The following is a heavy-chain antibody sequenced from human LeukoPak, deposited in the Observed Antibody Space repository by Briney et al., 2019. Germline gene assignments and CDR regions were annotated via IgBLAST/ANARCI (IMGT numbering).Heavy chain of an antibody. CDR1: GFTFCSYW. V-gene: IGHV3-74*01. CDR2: INSEGSSI. Sequence: QPGGSLRLSCAASGFTFCSYWMHCVRQAPGKGVMWVSRINSEGSSISYADSVKGRFTISRDNAKNTLYLQMSSLRAEDTAVYYCARERGTSFEYGGQGTLVTVPS. CDR3: ARERGTSFEY. J-gene: IGHJ4*02. D-gene: IGHD5-12*01.